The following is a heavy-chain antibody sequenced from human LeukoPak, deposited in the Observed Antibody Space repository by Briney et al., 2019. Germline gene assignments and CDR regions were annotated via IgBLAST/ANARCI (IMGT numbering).Heavy chain of an antibody. D-gene: IGHD3-22*01. V-gene: IGHV3-21*01. Sequence: GSLRLSCAASGFTFSSYSMNWVRQAPGKGLEWVSSISSSSSYIYYADSVKGRFTISRDNAKNSLYLQMNSLRAEDTAVYCCAREDTMIVGTDAFDIWGQGTMVTVSS. CDR1: GFTFSSYS. J-gene: IGHJ3*02. CDR2: ISSSSSYI. CDR3: AREDTMIVGTDAFDI.